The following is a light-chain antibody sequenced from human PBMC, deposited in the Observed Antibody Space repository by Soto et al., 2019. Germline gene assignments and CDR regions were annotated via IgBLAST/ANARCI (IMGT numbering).Light chain of an antibody. V-gene: IGKV1-5*03. CDR1: QRISSW. CDR3: QQYSSFALT. J-gene: IGKJ4*01. CDR2: KAS. Sequence: DIQMTQSPSTLSASVGDRATITCRASQRISSWLAWYQQKPGKAPNLLIYKASSLESGVPSRFSGSGSGTEVPLTMSSLQPGDFPTDYCQQYSSFALTFGGGTKVEIK.